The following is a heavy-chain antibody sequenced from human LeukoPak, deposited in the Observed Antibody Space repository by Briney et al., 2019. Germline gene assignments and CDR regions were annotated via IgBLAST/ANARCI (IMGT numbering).Heavy chain of an antibody. CDR3: AKDSRIAAALFDY. CDR2: ISYDESNK. V-gene: IGHV3-30*18. CDR1: GFTFSSYG. J-gene: IGHJ4*02. Sequence: GGSLRLSCAASGFTFSSYGMHWVRQAPGKGLEWVAVISYDESNKYYADSVKGRFTISRDNSKNTLYLQMNSLRAEDTAVSYCAKDSRIAAALFDYWGQGTLVTVSS. D-gene: IGHD6-13*01.